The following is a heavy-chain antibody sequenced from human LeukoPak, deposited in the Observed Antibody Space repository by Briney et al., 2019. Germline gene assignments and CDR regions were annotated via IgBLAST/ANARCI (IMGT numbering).Heavy chain of an antibody. V-gene: IGHV4-38-2*02. CDR3: ARAFYSSSWYHKEDFFDY. D-gene: IGHD6-13*01. CDR1: GYSINNGYY. Sequence: SETLSLTCTVSGYSINNGYYWGWIRQPPGKGLEWIGSIYHSGSTYYKPSLKSRVTISVDTSKNQFSPKLSSVTAADTAVYYCARAFYSSSWYHKEDFFDYWGQGTPVTVSS. CDR2: IYHSGST. J-gene: IGHJ4*02.